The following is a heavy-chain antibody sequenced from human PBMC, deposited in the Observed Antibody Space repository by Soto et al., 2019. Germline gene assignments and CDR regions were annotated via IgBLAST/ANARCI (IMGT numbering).Heavy chain of an antibody. D-gene: IGHD3-3*01. CDR1: GFTFSSYA. Sequence: HPGGSLRLSCAASGFTFSSYAMSWVRQAPGKGLEWVSAISGSGGSTYYADSVKGRFTISRDNSKNTLYLQMNSLRAEDTAVYYCAKDSLEWLLFYYFDYWGQGTLVTVSS. CDR2: ISGSGGST. CDR3: AKDSLEWLLFYYFDY. J-gene: IGHJ4*02. V-gene: IGHV3-23*01.